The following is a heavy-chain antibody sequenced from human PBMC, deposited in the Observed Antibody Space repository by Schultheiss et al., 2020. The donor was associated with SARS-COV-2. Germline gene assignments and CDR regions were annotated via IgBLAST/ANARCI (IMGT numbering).Heavy chain of an antibody. J-gene: IGHJ5*02. Sequence: SETLSLTCAVSGGSISSYYWSWIRQPPGKGLEWIGYIYYSGSTYYNPSLKSRITISVDTSKNQFSLKLSSVTAADTAVYYCARDDSNYPNWFDPWGQGTLVTVSS. V-gene: IGHV4-59*12. D-gene: IGHD4-11*01. CDR2: IYYSGST. CDR1: GGSISSYY. CDR3: ARDDSNYPNWFDP.